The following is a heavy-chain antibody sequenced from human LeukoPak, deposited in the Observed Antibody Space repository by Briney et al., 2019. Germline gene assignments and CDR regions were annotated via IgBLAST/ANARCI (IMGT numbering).Heavy chain of an antibody. J-gene: IGHJ4*02. D-gene: IGHD6-19*01. CDR2: IWFDASNK. V-gene: IGHV3-33*01. Sequence: GGSLRLSCAASGFTFSSYGMCWVRQAPGKGLEWVAVIWFDASNKYYADSVKGRFSISRDNAKNTVYLQMNSLRAEDTAVYYCTREAAVAGIYFDSWGQGTLVTVSS. CDR1: GFTFSSYG. CDR3: TREAAVAGIYFDS.